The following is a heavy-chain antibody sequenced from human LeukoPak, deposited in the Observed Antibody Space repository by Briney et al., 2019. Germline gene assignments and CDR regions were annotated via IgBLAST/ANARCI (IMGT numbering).Heavy chain of an antibody. J-gene: IGHJ3*02. CDR2: IIGSGGST. D-gene: IGHD4-23*01. Sequence: GGSLRLSCAASGFTFSSYAMSWVRQAPGKGLEWVSAIIGSGGSTYYADSVKGRFTISRDNSKNTLDLQMNSLRAEDTAVYYCAPGRDHYGGGAFAIWGQPTMVTVYS. CDR1: GFTFSSYA. CDR3: APGRDHYGGGAFAI. V-gene: IGHV3-23*01.